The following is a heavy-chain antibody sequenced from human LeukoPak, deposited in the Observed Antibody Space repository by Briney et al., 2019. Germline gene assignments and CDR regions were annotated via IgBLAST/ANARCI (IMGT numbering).Heavy chain of an antibody. D-gene: IGHD3-22*01. V-gene: IGHV3-21*01. CDR1: GFTFSSYS. J-gene: IGHJ3*02. CDR2: ISSSSSYI. Sequence: PGGSLRLSCAASGFTFSSYSMNWVRQAPGKGLEWVLSISSSSSYIYYADSVKGRFTISRDNAKNSLYLQMNSLRAEDTAVYYCAGDPNDSSGYPPDAFDIWGQGTMVTVSS. CDR3: AGDPNDSSGYPPDAFDI.